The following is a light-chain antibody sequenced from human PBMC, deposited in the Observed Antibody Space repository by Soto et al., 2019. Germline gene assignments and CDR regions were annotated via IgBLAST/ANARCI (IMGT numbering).Light chain of an antibody. CDR3: NSYTTSSTLV. Sequence: QSALTQPASVSGSPGQSITISCTGTSSDVGGYNFVSWYQQHPGKAPKLMIYEVTSRPSGVSNRFSGSKSGNTASLTISGLQAEDEADYYCNSYTTSSTLVFGTGTSSPS. V-gene: IGLV2-14*03. J-gene: IGLJ1*01. CDR2: EVT. CDR1: SSDVGGYNF.